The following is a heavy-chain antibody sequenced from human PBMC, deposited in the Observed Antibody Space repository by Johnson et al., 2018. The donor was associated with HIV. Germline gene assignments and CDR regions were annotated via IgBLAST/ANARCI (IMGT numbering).Heavy chain of an antibody. J-gene: IGHJ3*02. D-gene: IGHD6-13*01. CDR3: ARYSSSSRDTFDI. Sequence: QVQLVESGGGVVQPGRSLRLSCEASGFTFSSYAVHWVRQAPGKGLEWVALISYGGKNKYYADSVKGRFTISRDNSKNTLYLQMNSLRAEDTAVYYCARYSSSSRDTFDIWGQGTMVTVSS. CDR1: GFTFSSYA. CDR2: ISYGGKNK. V-gene: IGHV3-30*04.